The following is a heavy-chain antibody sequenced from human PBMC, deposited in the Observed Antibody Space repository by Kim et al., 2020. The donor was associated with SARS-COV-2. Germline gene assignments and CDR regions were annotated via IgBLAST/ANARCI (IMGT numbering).Heavy chain of an antibody. Sequence: SYADSVKGRFTISRDNAKNTLYLQMNSLRAEDTAVYYCARGGRDGAPLDGWGQGTLVTVSS. J-gene: IGHJ4*02. CDR3: ARGGRDGAPLDG. D-gene: IGHD3-3*01. V-gene: IGHV3-74*01.